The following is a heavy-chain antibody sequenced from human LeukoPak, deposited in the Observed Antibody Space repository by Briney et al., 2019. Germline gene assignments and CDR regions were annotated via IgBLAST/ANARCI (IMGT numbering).Heavy chain of an antibody. CDR1: GFPLSDYG. V-gene: IGHV3-7*04. Sequence: SGGSLRLSCEASGFPLSDYGMSWFGQPPGKGLGWVAIIKEDGSEKFYVGSVKGRFTISRDNAKNSLYLQMDNLRAEDTAVYYCTRAFSSWSDYFDYWGQGTLVTVSS. D-gene: IGHD6-13*01. CDR3: TRAFSSWSDYFDY. CDR2: IKEDGSEK. J-gene: IGHJ4*02.